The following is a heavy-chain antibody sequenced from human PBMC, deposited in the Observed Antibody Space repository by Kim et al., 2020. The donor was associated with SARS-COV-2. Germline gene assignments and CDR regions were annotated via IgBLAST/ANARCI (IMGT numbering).Heavy chain of an antibody. Sequence: DSVKGRFTISRDNSNNTLYLQMNSLRAEDTAVYYCASERYSGYDPGTFDYWGQGTLVTVSS. V-gene: IGHV3-23*01. J-gene: IGHJ4*02. D-gene: IGHD5-12*01. CDR3: ASERYSGYDPGTFDY.